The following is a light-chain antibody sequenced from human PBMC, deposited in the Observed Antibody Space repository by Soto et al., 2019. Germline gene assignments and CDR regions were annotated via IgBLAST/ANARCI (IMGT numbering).Light chain of an antibody. V-gene: IGKV3-11*01. Sequence: DIVLTQSLATLSLYPGERATLSCRASQSVSSYLAWYQQKPGQAPRLLIYDASNRATGIPARFSGSGSGTDFTLTISSLEPEDFAVYYCQQRSNWPLTFGGGTKVDTK. CDR1: QSVSSY. J-gene: IGKJ4*01. CDR3: QQRSNWPLT. CDR2: DAS.